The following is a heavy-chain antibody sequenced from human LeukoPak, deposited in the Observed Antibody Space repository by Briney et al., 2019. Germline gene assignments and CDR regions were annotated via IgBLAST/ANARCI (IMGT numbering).Heavy chain of an antibody. CDR3: ARPPQYHYSSKKYYFDY. V-gene: IGHV5-51*01. CDR2: IYPDDSDT. Sequence: GGSLKISCKGSGYSFTSHWIAWVRQVPGKGLEWMGIIYPDDSDTRYHPSFQGQATNSADKSISTAYLQWSSLKASDTAIYYCARPPQYHYSSKKYYFDYWGQGTLVTVSS. D-gene: IGHD3-10*01. CDR1: GYSFTSHW. J-gene: IGHJ4*02.